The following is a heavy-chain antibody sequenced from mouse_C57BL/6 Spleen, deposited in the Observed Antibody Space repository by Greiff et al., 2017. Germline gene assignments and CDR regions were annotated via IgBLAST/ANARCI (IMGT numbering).Heavy chain of an antibody. V-gene: IGHV1-61*01. CDR1: GYTFTSYW. J-gene: IGHJ4*01. D-gene: IGHD1-1*01. Sequence: QVQLQQPGAELVRPGSSVKLSCKASGYTFTSYWMDWVKQRPGQGLEWIGNIYPSDSETHYNQKFKDKATLTVDKSSSTAYMQLSSLTSEDSAVYYCARGTTVVHAMDYWGQGTSVTVAS. CDR2: IYPSDSET. CDR3: ARGTTVVHAMDY.